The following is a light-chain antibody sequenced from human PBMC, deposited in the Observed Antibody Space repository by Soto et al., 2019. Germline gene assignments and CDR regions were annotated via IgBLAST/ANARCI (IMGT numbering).Light chain of an antibody. CDR1: QSVSSSY. CDR2: GAS. CDR3: QQYSSSLPYT. Sequence: EIVLTQSPGTLSLSPGERATLSCRASQSVSSSYLAWYQQKPGQAPRLLIYGASSRATGIPDRFSGSGSGTDFTLTISRLEPEDFAVYYCQQYSSSLPYTFGQGTKVDIK. V-gene: IGKV3-20*01. J-gene: IGKJ2*01.